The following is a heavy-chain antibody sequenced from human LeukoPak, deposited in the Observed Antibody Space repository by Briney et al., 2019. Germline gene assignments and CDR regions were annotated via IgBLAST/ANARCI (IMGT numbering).Heavy chain of an antibody. CDR1: GLIFDAYG. J-gene: IGHJ4*02. CDR2: ISSSGSTI. D-gene: IGHD3-10*01. CDR3: AAFYGSGSYYPVY. Sequence: GGSLRLSCAASGLIFDAYGMNWVRQAPGKGLEWVSYISSSGSTIYYADSVKGRFTISRDNAKNSLYLQMNSLRAEDTAVYYCAAFYGSGSYYPVYWGQGTLVTVSS. V-gene: IGHV3-48*04.